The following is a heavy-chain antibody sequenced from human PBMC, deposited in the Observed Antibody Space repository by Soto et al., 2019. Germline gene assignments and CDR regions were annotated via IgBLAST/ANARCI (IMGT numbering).Heavy chain of an antibody. J-gene: IGHJ4*02. Sequence: EVQLVESGGGLVKPGGSLRLSCAASGFTFTRYSMNWVRQAPGKGLEWVSSISSTTKYIYYGYSMKGRFHISRDNAKNSMYLEMNSLRAEDTAVYYCARETEDLTSNFDYWGQGTLVTVS. CDR2: ISSTTKYI. CDR3: ARETEDLTSNFDY. CDR1: GFTFTRYS. V-gene: IGHV3-21*01.